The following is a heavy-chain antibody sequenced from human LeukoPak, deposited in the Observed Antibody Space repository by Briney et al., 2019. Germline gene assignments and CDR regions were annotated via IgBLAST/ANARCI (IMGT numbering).Heavy chain of an antibody. V-gene: IGHV1-2*02. CDR3: ARVDGGSGSYGY. Sequence: GASVKVSCKASGYTFTGYYMHWMRQAPGQGLEWMGWINPNSGGTNYAQKFQGRVTMTRDTSISTAYVELSRLRSDDTAVCYCARVDGGSGSYGYWGQGTLVTVSS. J-gene: IGHJ4*02. CDR1: GYTFTGYY. D-gene: IGHD3-10*01. CDR2: INPNSGGT.